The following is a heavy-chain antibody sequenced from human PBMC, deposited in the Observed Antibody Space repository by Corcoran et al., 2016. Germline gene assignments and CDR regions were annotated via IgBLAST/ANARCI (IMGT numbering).Heavy chain of an antibody. J-gene: IGHJ4*02. CDR2: ISAYNGNT. Sequence: QVQLVQSGAEVKKPGASVKVSCKDSGYTFTSYGISWERQAPGQGLEGRGWISAYNGNTNYAQKLQGRVTMTTDTSTSTAYNELRSLRSDDTAVYYCARGTYYYDSSGPATDYWGQGTLVTVSS. D-gene: IGHD3-22*01. CDR3: ARGTYYYDSSGPATDY. V-gene: IGHV1-18*01. CDR1: GYTFTSYG.